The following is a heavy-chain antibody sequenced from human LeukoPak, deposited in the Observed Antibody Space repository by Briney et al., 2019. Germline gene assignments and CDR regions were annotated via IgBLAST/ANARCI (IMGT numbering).Heavy chain of an antibody. CDR2: INPSGGST. Sequence: ASVKVSCRASGYTFTSYYMHWVRQAPGQGLEWMGIINPSGGSTSYAQKFQGRVTMTRDTSTSTVYMELSSLRSEDTAVYYCARVGAADAFDIWGQGTMVTVSS. V-gene: IGHV1-46*01. D-gene: IGHD3-10*01. J-gene: IGHJ3*02. CDR3: ARVGAADAFDI. CDR1: GYTFTSYY.